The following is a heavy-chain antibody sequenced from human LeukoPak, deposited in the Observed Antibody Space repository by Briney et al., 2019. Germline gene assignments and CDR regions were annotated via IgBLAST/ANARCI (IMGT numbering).Heavy chain of an antibody. Sequence: SETLSLTCAVYGGSFSGYYWSWIRQPPGKGLEWIGEINHSGSTNYNPSLKSRVTISVDTSKNQFSLKQSSVTAADTAVYYCARARLTVTTSGSGPDWFDPWGQGTLVTVSS. J-gene: IGHJ5*02. CDR1: GGSFSGYY. D-gene: IGHD4-17*01. V-gene: IGHV4-34*01. CDR2: INHSGST. CDR3: ARARLTVTTSGSGPDWFDP.